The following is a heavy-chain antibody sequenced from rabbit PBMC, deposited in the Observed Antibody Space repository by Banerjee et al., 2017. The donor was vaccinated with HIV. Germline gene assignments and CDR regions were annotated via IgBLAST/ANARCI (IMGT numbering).Heavy chain of an antibody. J-gene: IGHJ4*01. V-gene: IGHV1S45*01. CDR2: INTATGKP. CDR1: GFSFNDRDV. Sequence: QEQLVESGGGLVQPEGSLTLTCKASGFSFNDRDVMCWVRQAPGKGLEWIACINTATGKPVYATWAKGRFTISTTSSTTVTLQMTSLTAADTATYFCARDLAGAIGWNFYLWGPGTLVTVS. CDR3: ARDLAGAIGWNFYL. D-gene: IGHD4-1*01.